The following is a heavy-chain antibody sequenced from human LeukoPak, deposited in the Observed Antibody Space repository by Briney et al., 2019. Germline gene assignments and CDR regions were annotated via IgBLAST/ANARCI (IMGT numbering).Heavy chain of an antibody. CDR2: ISSSSSYI. V-gene: IGHV3-21*01. Sequence: PGGSLRLSCVASGFTFSSYSMNWVRQAPGKGLEWVSSISSSSSYIYYADPVKGRFTISRDNAKNSLYLQMNSLRAEDTAVYYCAKSVVPAATLPFDYWGQGTLVTVSS. CDR3: AKSVVPAATLPFDY. CDR1: GFTFSSYS. J-gene: IGHJ4*02. D-gene: IGHD2-2*01.